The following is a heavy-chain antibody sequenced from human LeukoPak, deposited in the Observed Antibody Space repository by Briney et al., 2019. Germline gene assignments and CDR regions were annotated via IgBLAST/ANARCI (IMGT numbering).Heavy chain of an antibody. J-gene: IGHJ3*02. CDR1: GYTFTGYY. V-gene: IGHV1-2*02. Sequence: ASVKVSCKASGYTFTGYYMHWVRQAPGQGLEWMGWINPNSGGTNYAQKFQGRVTMNRDTSISTAYMELSRLRSDDTAVYYCAREIGSGYYVSHAFDIWGQGTMVTVSS. D-gene: IGHD3-22*01. CDR2: INPNSGGT. CDR3: AREIGSGYYVSHAFDI.